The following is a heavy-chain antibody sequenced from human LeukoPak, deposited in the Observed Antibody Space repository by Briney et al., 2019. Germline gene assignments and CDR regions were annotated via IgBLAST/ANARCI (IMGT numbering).Heavy chain of an antibody. D-gene: IGHD3-22*01. CDR2: IYTSGST. CDR1: GCSISSYY. J-gene: IGHJ6*03. Sequence: RPSETLSLTCTVSGCSISSYYWSWIRQPAGKGLEWIGRIYTSGSTNYNPSLKSRVTISVDTSKNQFSLKLSSVTAADTAVYYCARAGTDDYYYYYYYYYYMDVWGKGTTVTVSS. V-gene: IGHV4-4*07. CDR3: ARAGTDDYYYYYYYYYYMDV.